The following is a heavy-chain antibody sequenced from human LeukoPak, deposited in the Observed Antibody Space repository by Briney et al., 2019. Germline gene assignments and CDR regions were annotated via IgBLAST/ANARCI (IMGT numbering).Heavy chain of an antibody. J-gene: IGHJ6*03. CDR2: IKQDGSEK. CDR1: GFTFSSYW. Sequence: GRSLRLSCAASGFTFSSYWMSWVRQAPGKGLEWVANIKQDGSEKYYVDSVKGRFTISRDNAKDSLYLQMNSLRAEDTAVYYCAREGRWLQGDYYYYMDVWGKGTTVTVSS. V-gene: IGHV3-7*01. CDR3: AREGRWLQGDYYYYMDV. D-gene: IGHD5-24*01.